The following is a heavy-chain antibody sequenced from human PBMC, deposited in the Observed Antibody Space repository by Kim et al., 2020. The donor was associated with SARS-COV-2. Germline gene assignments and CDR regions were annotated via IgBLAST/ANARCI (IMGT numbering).Heavy chain of an antibody. CDR3: ARDWELRYYYYGMDV. J-gene: IGHJ6*01. Sequence: SETLSLTCSVSGGSISSSSHYWGWIRQPPGKGLEWIGSISYTGSTYYNPSLKSRVTISADTSKNQFSLNLSSVTAADTAVYYCARDWELRYYYYGMDVWG. D-gene: IGHD1-7*01. V-gene: IGHV4-39*07. CDR2: ISYTGST. CDR1: GGSISSSSHY.